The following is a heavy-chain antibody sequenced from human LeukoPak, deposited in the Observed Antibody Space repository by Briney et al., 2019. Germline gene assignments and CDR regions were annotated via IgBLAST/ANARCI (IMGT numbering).Heavy chain of an antibody. CDR3: ARDREGGIALAGEPFDY. J-gene: IGHJ4*02. D-gene: IGHD6-19*01. V-gene: IGHV3-21*01. Sequence: GGSLRLSCAASGFTFSSYIMNWVRQAPGKGLEWVSSISRSSSYIYYADSVKGRFTISRDNAKNSLYLQMNSLRAEDTAVYYCARDREGGIALAGEPFDYWGQGTLVTVSS. CDR2: ISRSSSYI. CDR1: GFTFSSYI.